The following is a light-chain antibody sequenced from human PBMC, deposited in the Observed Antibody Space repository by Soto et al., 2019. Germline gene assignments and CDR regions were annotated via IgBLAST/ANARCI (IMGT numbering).Light chain of an antibody. CDR2: GNN. Sequence: QSVLTQPPSVSGAPGQRVTISCTGSSSNIGAGYEVHWYQQLPGTAPKLLIYGNNNRPSRVPDRFSGSKSGTSASLAITGLQAEDEADYYCQSYDSSLSALYVFGTGTKLTVL. CDR3: QSYDSSLSALYV. V-gene: IGLV1-40*01. CDR1: SSNIGAGYE. J-gene: IGLJ1*01.